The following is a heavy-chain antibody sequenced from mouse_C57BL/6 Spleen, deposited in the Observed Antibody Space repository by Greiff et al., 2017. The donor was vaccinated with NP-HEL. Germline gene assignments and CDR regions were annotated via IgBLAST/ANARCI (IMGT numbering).Heavy chain of an antibody. Sequence: QVQLQQSGAELVRPGSSVKLSCKASGYTFTSYWMDWVKQRPGQGLEWIGNIYPSDSETHYNQKFKDKATLTVDKSSSTAYMQLSSLTSEDSAVYYCARSHLTIGGSWEYFDVWGTGTTVTVSS. CDR3: ARSHLTIGGSWEYFDV. V-gene: IGHV1-61*01. CDR1: GYTFTSYW. CDR2: IYPSDSET. D-gene: IGHD1-1*02. J-gene: IGHJ1*03.